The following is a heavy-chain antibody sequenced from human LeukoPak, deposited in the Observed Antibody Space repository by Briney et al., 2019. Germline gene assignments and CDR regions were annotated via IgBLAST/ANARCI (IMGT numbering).Heavy chain of an antibody. J-gene: IGHJ6*03. CDR1: GGTFSSYA. D-gene: IGHD3-3*01. V-gene: IGHV1-69*13. Sequence: SVKVSCXASGGTFSSYAISWVRQARGQGLEWMGRIIPIFGTANYAQKFQGRVTITADESTSTAYMELSSLRSEDTAVYYCARGAAIFGVVMYYYYMDVWGKGTTVTVSS. CDR2: IIPIFGTA. CDR3: ARGAAIFGVVMYYYYMDV.